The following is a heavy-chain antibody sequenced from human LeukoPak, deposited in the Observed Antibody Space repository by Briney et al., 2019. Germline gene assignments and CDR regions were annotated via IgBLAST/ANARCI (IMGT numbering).Heavy chain of an antibody. CDR3: ASIMADY. J-gene: IGHJ4*02. CDR1: GGSISSGGYS. V-gene: IGHV4-30-2*01. CDR2: INHSGST. Sequence: SETLSLTCAVSGGSISSGGYSWSWIRQPPGKGLEWIGEINHSGSTNYTPSLKSRVTISVDTSKNQFSLKLSSVTAADTAVYYCASIMADYWGQGTLVTVSS. D-gene: IGHD3-16*01.